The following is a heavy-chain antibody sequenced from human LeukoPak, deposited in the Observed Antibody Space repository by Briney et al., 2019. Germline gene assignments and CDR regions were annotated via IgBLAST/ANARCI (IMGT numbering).Heavy chain of an antibody. D-gene: IGHD2-2*01. CDR1: GGSISSYY. Sequence: SETLSLTCTVSGGSISSYYWSWIRQPPGKGLERIGYIYYSGSTNYNPSLKSRVTISVDTSKNQFSLKLSSVTAADTAVYYCARAGDIVVVPAALDLWGRGTLVTVSS. V-gene: IGHV4-59*01. CDR3: ARAGDIVVVPAALDL. J-gene: IGHJ2*01. CDR2: IYYSGST.